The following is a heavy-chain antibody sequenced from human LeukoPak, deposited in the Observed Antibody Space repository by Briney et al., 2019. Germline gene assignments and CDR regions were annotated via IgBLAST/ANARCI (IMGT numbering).Heavy chain of an antibody. V-gene: IGHV3-30-3*01. Sequence: YPGRSLRLSCAASGFTFSSYAMHWVRQAPGKGLEWVAVISYDGSNKYYADSVKGRFTISRDNSKNTLYLQVNSLRAEDTAVYYCARLNCGGDCYPTPGGAFDIWGQGTMVTVSS. CDR2: ISYDGSNK. D-gene: IGHD2-21*02. CDR1: GFTFSSYA. J-gene: IGHJ3*02. CDR3: ARLNCGGDCYPTPGGAFDI.